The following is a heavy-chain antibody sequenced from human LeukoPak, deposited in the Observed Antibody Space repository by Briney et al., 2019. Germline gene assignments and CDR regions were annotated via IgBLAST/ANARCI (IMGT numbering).Heavy chain of an antibody. CDR1: GDSVSSYY. CDR3: ATLMSGRCTEY. Sequence: SETLSLTCTVSGDSVSSYYWSWIRQPPGQGLEWIVYVSCSGTPNYNHSPNSGATISLHTSKNQYSLKLSSVTAADTAVYYCATLMSGRCTEYWGQGTLVTVSS. J-gene: IGHJ4*02. D-gene: IGHD1-14*01. CDR2: VSCSGTP. V-gene: IGHV4-59*02.